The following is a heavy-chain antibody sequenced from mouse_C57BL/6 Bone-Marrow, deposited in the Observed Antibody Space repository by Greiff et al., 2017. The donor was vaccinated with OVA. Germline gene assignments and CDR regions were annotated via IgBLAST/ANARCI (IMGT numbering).Heavy chain of an antibody. D-gene: IGHD2-4*01. CDR2: INYDGSST. Sequence: EVMLVESEGGLVQPGSSMKLSCTASGFTFSDYYMAWVRQVPEKGLEWVANINYDGSSTYYLDSLKSRFIISRDNAKNILYLQMSSLKSEDTATYYCARDRKIYYDYDKGFDYWGQGTTLTVSS. CDR3: ARDRKIYYDYDKGFDY. J-gene: IGHJ2*01. CDR1: GFTFSDYY. V-gene: IGHV5-16*01.